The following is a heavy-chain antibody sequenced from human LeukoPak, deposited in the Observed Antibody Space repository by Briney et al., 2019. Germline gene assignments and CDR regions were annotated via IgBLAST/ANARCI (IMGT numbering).Heavy chain of an antibody. CDR2: IYPADSDI. Sequence: GGSLKISCKGSGYSFDSYWIAWVRQMPGKGLEWMGIIYPADSDIRYSPSFQGQVTISADKSISTAYLQWSSLRASDTAMYYCARHRSLDVWGQGTTVTVSS. V-gene: IGHV5-51*01. CDR3: ARHRSLDV. J-gene: IGHJ6*02. D-gene: IGHD2-15*01. CDR1: GYSFDSYW.